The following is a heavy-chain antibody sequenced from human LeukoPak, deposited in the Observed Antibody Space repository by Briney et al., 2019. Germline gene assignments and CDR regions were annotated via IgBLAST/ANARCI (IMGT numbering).Heavy chain of an antibody. CDR3: ARHYGP. V-gene: IGHV4-61*08. J-gene: IGHJ5*02. CDR2: IFYTGST. CDR1: GGSVSGNGYY. Sequence: PSETLSLTCTVSGGSVSGNGYYWSWIRQSPGKGLESIGYIFYTGSTNYNPSLKSRVTISVDTSNNQFSLNLSSVTAADTAVYYCARHYGPWGQGTLVTVSS. D-gene: IGHD3-16*01.